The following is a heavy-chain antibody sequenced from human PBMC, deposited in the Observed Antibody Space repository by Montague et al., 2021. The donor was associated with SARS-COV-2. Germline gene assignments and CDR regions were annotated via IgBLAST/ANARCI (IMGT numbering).Heavy chain of an antibody. CDR2: ISGSGGST. J-gene: IGHJ6*03. CDR3: ARQAAIAAADIPDYYYYYYMDV. Sequence: SLRLSCAASGFTFSSYAMSWVRQAPGKGLEWVSAISGSGGSTYYADSVKGRFTISRDNSKNTLYLQMNSLRAEDTAVYYCARQAAIAAADIPDYYYYYYMDVWGKGTTVTVSS. D-gene: IGHD6-13*01. V-gene: IGHV3-23*01. CDR1: GFTFSSYA.